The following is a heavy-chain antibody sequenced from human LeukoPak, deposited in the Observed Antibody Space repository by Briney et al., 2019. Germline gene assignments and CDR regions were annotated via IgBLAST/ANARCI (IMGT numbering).Heavy chain of an antibody. CDR3: TRPGGDYGDYDY. Sequence: GGSLRLSCAASGFTFSSYAMHWVRQASGKGLEWVGRIRSKANSYATAYAASVKGRFTVSRDDSKNTAYLQMNSLKTEDTAVYYCTRPGGDYGDYDYWGQGTLVTVSS. V-gene: IGHV3-73*01. J-gene: IGHJ4*02. D-gene: IGHD4-17*01. CDR1: GFTFSSYA. CDR2: IRSKANSYAT.